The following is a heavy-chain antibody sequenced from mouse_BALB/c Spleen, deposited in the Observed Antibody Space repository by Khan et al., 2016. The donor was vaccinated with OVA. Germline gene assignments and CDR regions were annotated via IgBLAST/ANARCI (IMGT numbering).Heavy chain of an antibody. D-gene: IGHD2-1*01. CDR3: ARSPYGNFAY. CDR1: GFTFSTYA. CDR2: INSDGDYT. Sequence: EVQGVESGGGLVKPGGSLRLSCAASGFTFSTYAMSWVRQTPEKRLDWVATINSDGDYTYFPDNVTGRFTISRDNAKNTLYLQMTSLRSDDTAIYYCARSPYGNFAYWGQGTLVTVSA. J-gene: IGHJ3*01. V-gene: IGHV5-9-3*01.